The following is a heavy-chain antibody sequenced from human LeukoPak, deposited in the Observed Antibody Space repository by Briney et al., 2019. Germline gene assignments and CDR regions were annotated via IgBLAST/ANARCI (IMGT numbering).Heavy chain of an antibody. CDR2: IYYSGST. D-gene: IGHD1-26*01. CDR3: ARSSGSYWS. CDR1: GGSISSYY. J-gene: IGHJ5*02. Sequence: SETLSLTCTVSGGSISSYYWSWIRQPPGKGLEWIGYIYYSGSTNYNPSLKSRVTISLDTSKNQFPLNLRSVTAADTAIYYCARSSGSYWSWGQGILVTVSS. V-gene: IGHV4-59*01.